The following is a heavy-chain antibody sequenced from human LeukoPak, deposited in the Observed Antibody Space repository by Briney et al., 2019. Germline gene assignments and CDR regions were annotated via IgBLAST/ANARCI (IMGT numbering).Heavy chain of an antibody. CDR3: AKRSLYSGMPYFDY. CDR1: GFTFSTYG. D-gene: IGHD4-4*01. J-gene: IGHJ4*02. CDR2: ISDSGGDT. Sequence: PGGSLRLSCAASGFTFSTYGMNWVRQAPGKGLKWVSSISDSGGDTYYADSVKGRFTVSRDNSKNTRYLQRNSLRVEATAVYNSAKRSLYSGMPYFDYWGQGTLVTVSS. V-gene: IGHV3-23*01.